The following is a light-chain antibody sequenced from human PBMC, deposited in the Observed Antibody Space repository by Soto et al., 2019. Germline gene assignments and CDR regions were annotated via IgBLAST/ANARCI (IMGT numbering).Light chain of an antibody. Sequence: EIVLTQSPGSLSLSPGQRATLSCRASQSVDTTFFAWYQKKPGQAPRLLIYGASKRAPGIPDRFSGRGCGTDFTLIISRLEPEDFAVYYCQQYMSSVTFGQGTKVEIK. CDR3: QQYMSSVT. CDR2: GAS. V-gene: IGKV3-20*01. CDR1: QSVDTTF. J-gene: IGKJ1*01.